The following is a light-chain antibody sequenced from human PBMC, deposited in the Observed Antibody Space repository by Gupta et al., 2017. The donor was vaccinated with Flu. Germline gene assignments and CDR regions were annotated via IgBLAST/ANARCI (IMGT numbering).Light chain of an antibody. Sequence: VIWMTQSPSLLSASIGDRVTMNCRVSQDINSFLAWYRQKPGKAPELLIYAATTLQSGVPSRYSGSGSVTDFTLTISCLQSEDFATFFSQQEHNSPKTFGQGTKVEIK. CDR1: QDINSF. CDR2: AAT. J-gene: IGKJ2*01. V-gene: IGKV1D-8*01. CDR3: QQEHNSPKT.